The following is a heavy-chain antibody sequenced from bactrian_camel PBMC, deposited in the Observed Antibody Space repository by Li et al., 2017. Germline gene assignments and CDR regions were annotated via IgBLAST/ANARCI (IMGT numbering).Heavy chain of an antibody. V-gene: IGHV3S1*01. CDR1: GYSSDC. D-gene: IGHD3*01. CDR2: IYSGSGGST. J-gene: IGHJ4*01. Sequence: QVQLVESGGGSVQAGGALRLSCGTSGYSSDCMGWFRQAPGKEREGVAAIYSGSGGSTYYADSVKGRFTISKDNDKNTLYLQMSSLKPEDTAMYICAKGWVVDFESLYGQGTQVTVS.